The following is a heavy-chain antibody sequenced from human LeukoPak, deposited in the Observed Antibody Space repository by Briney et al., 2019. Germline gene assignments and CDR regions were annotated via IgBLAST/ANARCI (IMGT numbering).Heavy chain of an antibody. D-gene: IGHD6-19*01. CDR2: INHSGST. J-gene: IGHJ6*02. V-gene: IGHV4-34*01. Sequence: SETLSLTCAVYGGSFSGYYWSWIRQPPGKGLEWIGEINHSGSTNYNPSLKSRVTKSVDTSKNQFSLKLSSVTAADTAVYYCARVRSGWYYYYYGMDVWGQGTTVTVSS. CDR3: ARVRSGWYYYYYGMDV. CDR1: GGSFSGYY.